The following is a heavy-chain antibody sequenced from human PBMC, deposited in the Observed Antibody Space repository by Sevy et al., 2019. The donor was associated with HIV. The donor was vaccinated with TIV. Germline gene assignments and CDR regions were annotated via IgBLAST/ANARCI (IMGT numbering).Heavy chain of an antibody. J-gene: IGHJ5*02. V-gene: IGHV1-69*10. CDR2: IIPILGIA. D-gene: IGHD2-8*01. CDR1: GGTFSSYA. Sequence: ASVKVSCKASGGTFSSYAISWVRQAPGLGLEWMGGIIPILGIANYAQKFQGRVTITADKSTSTAYMELSSLRSEDTAVYYCARVIGLRGFDPWGQGTLVTVSS. CDR3: ARVIGLRGFDP.